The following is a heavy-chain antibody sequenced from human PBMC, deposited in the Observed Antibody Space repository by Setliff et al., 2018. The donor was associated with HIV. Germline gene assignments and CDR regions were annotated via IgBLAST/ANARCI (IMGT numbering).Heavy chain of an antibody. Sequence: ASVKVSCKASGYTFTSLDINWVRQATGQGPEWMGWLNPTSGNTGSAQRFQGRVTMTRNTSISIAYMELSNLRFEDTAVYYCARGAPGRSCSGGSCSYFDYWGQGTLVTVSS. CDR1: GYTFTSLD. J-gene: IGHJ4*02. CDR2: LNPTSGNT. V-gene: IGHV1-8*01. D-gene: IGHD2-15*01. CDR3: ARGAPGRSCSGGSCSYFDY.